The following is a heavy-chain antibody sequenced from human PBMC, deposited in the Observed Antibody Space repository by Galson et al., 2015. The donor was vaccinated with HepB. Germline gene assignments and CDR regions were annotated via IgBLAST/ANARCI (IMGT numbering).Heavy chain of an antibody. J-gene: IGHJ4*02. CDR1: GDSVSSNTAA. D-gene: IGHD6-13*01. CDR2: TYYRSRWYN. V-gene: IGHV6-1*01. Sequence: CAISGDSVSSNTAAWNWIRQSPSRGLEWLGRTYYRSRWYNDHAVSVKSRITINPDASKNQFSLQLKSVTPEDTAVYYCATSISAAGSFDYWGQGTLVTVSS. CDR3: ATSISAAGSFDY.